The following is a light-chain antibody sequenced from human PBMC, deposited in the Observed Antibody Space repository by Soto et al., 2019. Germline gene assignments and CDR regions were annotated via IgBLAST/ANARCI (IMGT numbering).Light chain of an antibody. CDR3: QQYDNWSRT. Sequence: VVMRQLPVTLSVSTGERATLSRRASQSVSSNLAWYQQKPGQAPRLLIYGASTRATCIPARFSGSESGTEFTLTISSLQSEDFAVYYCQQYDNWSRTFGQGTKVDIK. CDR2: GAS. V-gene: IGKV3-15*01. CDR1: QSVSSN. J-gene: IGKJ1*01.